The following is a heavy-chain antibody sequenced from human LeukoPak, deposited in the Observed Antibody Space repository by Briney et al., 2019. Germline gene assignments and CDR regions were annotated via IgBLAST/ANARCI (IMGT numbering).Heavy chain of an antibody. Sequence: SGPTLVNPTQTLTLTCTFSVFSLSTSSMCVGWIRQPPGKALEWLARIDWDDDKYYSSSLKTRLTISKDTSKNQVVLTMTNMDPVDTATYYCARIRSGSYSMDYWGQGTLVIVSS. J-gene: IGHJ4*02. CDR2: IDWDDDK. D-gene: IGHD1-26*01. CDR3: ARIRSGSYSMDY. CDR1: VFSLSTSSMC. V-gene: IGHV2-70*11.